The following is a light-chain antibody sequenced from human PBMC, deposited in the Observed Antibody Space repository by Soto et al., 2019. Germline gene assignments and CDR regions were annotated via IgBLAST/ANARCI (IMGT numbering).Light chain of an antibody. CDR2: DVT. CDR3: CSYAGPYSYV. Sequence: QSVLTQPPSVSGAPGQRVTVSCTGSSSNIGAGYAVHWFQQLPGIAPKLLMIYDVTKRPSGVPDRFSGSKSANTASLTISGLQAEDEGDYFCCSYAGPYSYVFGTGTKVTVL. J-gene: IGLJ1*01. CDR1: SSNIGAGYA. V-gene: IGLV1-40*01.